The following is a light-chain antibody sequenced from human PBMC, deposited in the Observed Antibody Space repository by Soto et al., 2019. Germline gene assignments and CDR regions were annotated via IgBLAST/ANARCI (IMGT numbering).Light chain of an antibody. CDR3: CSYAGSPYV. V-gene: IGLV2-11*01. J-gene: IGLJ1*01. CDR1: SSDVGAYDY. Sequence: QSALTQPRSVSGSPGQSVAISCTGTSSDVGAYDYVSWYQQHPGKAPKLMIYDVTKRPSGVPDRFSGSKSGNLASLTISGLQPEDESDYYCCSYAGSPYVFGTGTQLTVL. CDR2: DVT.